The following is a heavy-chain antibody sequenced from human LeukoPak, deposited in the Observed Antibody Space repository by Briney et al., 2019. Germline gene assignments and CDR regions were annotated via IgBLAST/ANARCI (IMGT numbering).Heavy chain of an antibody. D-gene: IGHD1-7*01. CDR2: IWYDGSNK. CDR3: ARGITGTTGFDY. V-gene: IGHV3-33*01. J-gene: IGHJ4*02. CDR1: GFTFSSYG. Sequence: GRSLRLSCAASGFTFSSYGMHWVRQAPGKGLEWVAVIWYDGSNKYYADSVKGRFTNSRDNSKNTLYLQMNSLRAEDTAVYYCARGITGTTGFDYWGQGTLVTVSS.